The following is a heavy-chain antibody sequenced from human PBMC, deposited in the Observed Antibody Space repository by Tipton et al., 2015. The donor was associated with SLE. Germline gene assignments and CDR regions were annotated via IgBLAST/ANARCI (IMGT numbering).Heavy chain of an antibody. CDR1: GGTISSGGYY. J-gene: IGHJ6*03. D-gene: IGHD7-27*01. CDR2: IHHKGTT. V-gene: IGHV4-31*11. Sequence: TLSLTCAVSGGTISSGGYYGSWIRQHPGKGLEWNGYIHHKGTTYYNPSLRSRLTITVDTSKNQFSLNLTSVSAAETAVYYCARNLWGFHFYYMYVWGQGTTVTVYS. CDR3: ARNLWGFHFYYMYV.